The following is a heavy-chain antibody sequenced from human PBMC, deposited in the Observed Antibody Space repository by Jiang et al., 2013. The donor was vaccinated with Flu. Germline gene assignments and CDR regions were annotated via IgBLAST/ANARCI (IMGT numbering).Heavy chain of an antibody. CDR2: ISAYNGNT. V-gene: IGHV1-18*01. CDR1: GYTFTTYG. CDR3: ASESSSRGTYAY. J-gene: IGHJ4*02. Sequence: GAEVKKPGASVQVSCRASGYTFTTYGIGWVRQAPGQGLEWMGWISAYNGNTNYAQKFQGRVTMTTDTSTSTAYMELRSLRSDDTAVYYCASESSSRGTYAYWGQGTLVTVSS. D-gene: IGHD3-16*01.